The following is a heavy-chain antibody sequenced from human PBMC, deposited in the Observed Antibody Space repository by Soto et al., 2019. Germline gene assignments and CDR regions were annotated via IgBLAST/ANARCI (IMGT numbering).Heavy chain of an antibody. CDR3: ARGSGHYYPDI. J-gene: IGHJ4*02. D-gene: IGHD3-22*01. CDR1: GYTFTGYY. CDR2: INSNSGGT. V-gene: IGHV1-2*04. Sequence: ASVKVSCKASGYTFTGYYIHWVRQAPGQGLEWMGWINSNSGGTSYAQKFQDWVTMTRDTSISTAYMELSGLRSDDAAIYYCARGSGHYYPDIWGQGTLVTVSS.